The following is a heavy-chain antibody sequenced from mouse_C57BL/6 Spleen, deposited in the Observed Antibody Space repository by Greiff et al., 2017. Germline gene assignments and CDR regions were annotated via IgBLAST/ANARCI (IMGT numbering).Heavy chain of an antibody. CDR3: AREGYDYDYYAMDY. V-gene: IGHV5-17*01. CDR2: ISSGSSTI. J-gene: IGHJ4*01. D-gene: IGHD2-4*01. Sequence: DVQLVESGGGLVKPGGSLKLSCAASGFTFSDYGMHWVRQAPEKGLEWVAYISSGSSTIYYADTVKGRFTISRDNAKNTLFLQMTSLRSEDTAMYYCAREGYDYDYYAMDYWGQGTSVTVSS. CDR1: GFTFSDYG.